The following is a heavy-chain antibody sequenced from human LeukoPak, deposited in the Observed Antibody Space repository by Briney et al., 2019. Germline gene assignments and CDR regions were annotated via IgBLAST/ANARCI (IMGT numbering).Heavy chain of an antibody. D-gene: IGHD3-9*01. J-gene: IGHJ6*02. CDR2: IKSHTDGAPT. Sequence: PGGSLRLSCAASGFTFSDAWMSWVRQPPGKGLEWVGRIKSHTDGAPTDYAAPVKHSFTISRDDSRNTLYLQMNTLRVEGTAVYYCTRDLMDYDVSTGLHHYYMDVWGQGTTVTVSS. CDR3: TRDLMDYDVSTGLHHYYMDV. V-gene: IGHV3-15*05. CDR1: GFTFSDAW.